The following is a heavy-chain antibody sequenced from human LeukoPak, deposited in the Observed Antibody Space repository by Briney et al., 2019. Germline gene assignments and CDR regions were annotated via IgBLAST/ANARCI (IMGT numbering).Heavy chain of an antibody. CDR3: ARETRLHSGSYSNDAFDI. V-gene: IGHV4-59*01. CDR1: GGSISSYY. J-gene: IGHJ3*02. CDR2: ISYSGST. D-gene: IGHD1-26*01. Sequence: SETLSLTCTVSGGSISSYYWSWIRQPPGKGLEWIGYISYSGSTDYNPSLKSRVTISLDTSKNQFSLRLSSVTAADTAVCYCARETRLHSGSYSNDAFDIWGQGTMVTVSS.